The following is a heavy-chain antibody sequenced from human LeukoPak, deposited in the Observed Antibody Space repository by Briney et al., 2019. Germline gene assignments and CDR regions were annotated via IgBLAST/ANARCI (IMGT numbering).Heavy chain of an antibody. Sequence: SETLSLTCVAYGGSFSGYYWSWIRQPPGKGLEWIWEINHSGSTNYNPSLKSRVNISVDASKNQFSLKLSSVTAADTAVYYCARGSGYSSLYYFDYWGQGTLVTVSS. D-gene: IGHD6-13*01. V-gene: IGHV4-34*01. J-gene: IGHJ4*02. CDR3: ARGSGYSSLYYFDY. CDR2: INHSGST. CDR1: GGSFSGYY.